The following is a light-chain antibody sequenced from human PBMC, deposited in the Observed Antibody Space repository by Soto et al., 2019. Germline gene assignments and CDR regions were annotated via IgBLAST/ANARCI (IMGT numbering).Light chain of an antibody. J-gene: IGKJ2*01. CDR1: HSVASTY. CDR3: QRYGSSSFT. V-gene: IGKV3-20*01. Sequence: EIVLTQSPATLSLSPGEGATLSCRASHSVASTYLAWYQQKPALAPRLIIYGASNRASGTPDRFSGGGSGTDFSLSMSRLEPEDFAVYYCQRYGSSSFTFGRGTKLEIK. CDR2: GAS.